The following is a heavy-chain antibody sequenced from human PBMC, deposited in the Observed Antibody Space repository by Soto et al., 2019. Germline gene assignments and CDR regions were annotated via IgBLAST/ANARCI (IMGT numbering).Heavy chain of an antibody. J-gene: IGHJ5*02. Sequence: EVQLVESGGGLVQPGGSLRLSCAASGFTVSSNYMSWVRQAPGKGLEWVSVIYSGGSTYYADSVKGRFTISRDNSKNTLYLQMNSLRAEDTAVYYCAREDCSGGSCYLDFDPWGQGTLVTVSS. V-gene: IGHV3-66*01. CDR3: AREDCSGGSCYLDFDP. CDR2: IYSGGST. CDR1: GFTVSSNY. D-gene: IGHD2-15*01.